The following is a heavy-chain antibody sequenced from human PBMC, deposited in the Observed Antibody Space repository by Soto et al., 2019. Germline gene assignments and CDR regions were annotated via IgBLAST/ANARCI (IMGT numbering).Heavy chain of an antibody. J-gene: IGHJ6*02. D-gene: IGHD3-22*01. CDR2: IYYSGST. Sequence: ASETLSLTCTVTGGSISSYYWSWIRQPPGKGLGWIGYIYYSGSTNYNPSLKSRVTISVDTSKNQFSLKLSSVTAEDTAVYYCARAFQGTILGGYWYYYYYGMDVWGQGTTVTVSS. CDR1: GGSISSYY. CDR3: ARAFQGTILGGYWYYYYYGMDV. V-gene: IGHV4-59*01.